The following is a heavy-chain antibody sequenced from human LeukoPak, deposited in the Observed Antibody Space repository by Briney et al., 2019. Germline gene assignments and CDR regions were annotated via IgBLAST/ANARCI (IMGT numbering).Heavy chain of an antibody. CDR2: INYSGIT. Sequence: SETLSLTCTVSGDSISSSSYYWGWIRQPPGKGLEWIGDINYSGITNYDPSLKSRVTISVDTSTNQFSLRLTSVTAADTAVYYCARQKPSTFRQYGRGRPFDYWGQGTLVTVSS. V-gene: IGHV4-39*01. CDR1: GDSISSSSYY. D-gene: IGHD2-15*01. CDR3: ARQKPSTFRQYGRGRPFDY. J-gene: IGHJ4*02.